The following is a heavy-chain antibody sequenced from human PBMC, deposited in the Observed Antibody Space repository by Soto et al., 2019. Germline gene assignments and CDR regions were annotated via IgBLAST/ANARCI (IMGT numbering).Heavy chain of an antibody. CDR3: ARGWSSFDY. V-gene: IGHV3-48*01. CDR2: ISSTDGSI. Sequence: GGSLRLSCPASGFTFSSYSMNWVRQAPGKGLEWVSYISSTDGSIYYADSVKGRFTISRDNAKNSLFLQMNSLRAEDTAVYYCARGWSSFDYWGQGTLVTVSS. D-gene: IGHD2-15*01. CDR1: GFTFSSYS. J-gene: IGHJ4*02.